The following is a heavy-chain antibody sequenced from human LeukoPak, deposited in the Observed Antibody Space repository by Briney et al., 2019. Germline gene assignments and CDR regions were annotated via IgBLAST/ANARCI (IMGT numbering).Heavy chain of an antibody. CDR3: ARLVAGSGY. V-gene: IGHV1-69*10. Sequence: ASVKDSCKASGGTFSSYAISWVRPAPGQGLEWMGGIIPILGTANYAQKFQGRVTITADKSTSTAYMELSSLRSEDTAVYYCARLVAGSGYWGQGTLVTVSS. J-gene: IGHJ4*02. CDR1: GGTFSSYA. CDR2: IIPILGTA. D-gene: IGHD6-19*01.